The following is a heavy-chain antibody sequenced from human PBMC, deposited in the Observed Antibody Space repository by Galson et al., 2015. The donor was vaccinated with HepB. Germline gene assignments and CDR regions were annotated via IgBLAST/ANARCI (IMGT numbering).Heavy chain of an antibody. J-gene: IGHJ4*02. D-gene: IGHD6-19*01. CDR2: IYSDGST. Sequence: SLRLSCAASGFTVSGNYMSWVRQAPGKGLEWVSVIYSDGSTYYADTVQGRFTISRDNSKNTLYLQMNSLRAEDTAVYYCARDRVSSGCVDYFDYWGQGTLVTVSS. V-gene: IGHV3-66*01. CDR1: GFTVSGNY. CDR3: ARDRVSSGCVDYFDY.